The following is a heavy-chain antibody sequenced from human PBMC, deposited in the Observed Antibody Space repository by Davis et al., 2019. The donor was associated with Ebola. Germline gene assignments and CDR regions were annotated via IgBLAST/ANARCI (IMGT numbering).Heavy chain of an antibody. J-gene: IGHJ3*02. Sequence: SVKVSCKVFGGSFRSYGISWVRQAPGQGLEWMGVIIPPFGKTDYAQKFQGRVTITADESTSTVYMDLISLKSEDTAVYYCARDRLGGTLPRGVFNIWGQGTLVTVSS. V-gene: IGHV1-69*13. CDR1: GGSFRSYG. CDR3: ARDRLGGTLPRGVFNI. D-gene: IGHD3-10*01. CDR2: IIPPFGKT.